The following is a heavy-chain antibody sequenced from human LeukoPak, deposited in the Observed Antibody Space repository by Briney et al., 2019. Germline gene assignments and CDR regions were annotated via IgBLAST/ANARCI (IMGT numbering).Heavy chain of an antibody. CDR1: GYSFTSYW. CDR2: IYPGDSDT. J-gene: IGHJ4*02. Sequence: GESLKISCKGSGYSFTSYWIGWVRQMPGKGLEWMGIIYPGDSDTRYSPSFQGQVTISADKSISTAYLQWSSLKASDTAMYYCARRYCSSTSCFPGDYWGQGTLVTVPS. V-gene: IGHV5-51*01. D-gene: IGHD2-2*01. CDR3: ARRYCSSTSCFPGDY.